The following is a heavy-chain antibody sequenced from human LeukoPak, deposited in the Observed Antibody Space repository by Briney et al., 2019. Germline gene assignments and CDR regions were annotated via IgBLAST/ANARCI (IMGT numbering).Heavy chain of an antibody. J-gene: IGHJ4*02. D-gene: IGHD3-10*01. CDR2: ISSSGSTI. Sequence: GGSLRLSCAASGFTFSSYEMHWVRQAPGKGLEWVSYISSSGSTIYYADSVKGRFTISRDNAKNSLYLQMNSLRAEDTAVYYCARDRLWFGELLPFDYWGQRTLVTVSS. CDR3: ARDRLWFGELLPFDY. CDR1: GFTFSSYE. V-gene: IGHV3-48*03.